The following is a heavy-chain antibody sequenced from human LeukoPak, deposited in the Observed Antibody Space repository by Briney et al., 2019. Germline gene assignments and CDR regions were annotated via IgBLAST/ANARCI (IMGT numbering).Heavy chain of an antibody. Sequence: ASVKVSCKASGYTFTGYAMNWERQAPGQGLEWMGWINTNTGNPTYAQGFTGRFVFSLDTSISTAYLQISGLKAEDTAVYYCARGLSDYYYDSSGYPLWGQGTLVTVSS. D-gene: IGHD3-22*01. V-gene: IGHV7-4-1*02. CDR2: INTNTGNP. J-gene: IGHJ4*02. CDR1: GYTFTGYA. CDR3: ARGLSDYYYDSSGYPL.